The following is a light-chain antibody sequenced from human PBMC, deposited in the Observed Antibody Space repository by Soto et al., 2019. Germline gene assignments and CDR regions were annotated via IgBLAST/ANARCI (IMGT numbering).Light chain of an antibody. Sequence: QSALTQPPSASGSPGQSVTISCTGTKSDIGVYDFVSWYQHHPGKAPRLIIYEVVQRPSGVPDRFSGSKSGNTASLTVSGLQAADEADYFCKPYAGRNTYVFGSGTKLTVL. J-gene: IGLJ1*01. CDR3: KPYAGRNTYV. CDR2: EVV. CDR1: KSDIGVYDF. V-gene: IGLV2-8*01.